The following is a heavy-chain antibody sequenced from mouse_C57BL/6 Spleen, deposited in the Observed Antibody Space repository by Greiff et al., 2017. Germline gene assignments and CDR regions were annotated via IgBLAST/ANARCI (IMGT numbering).Heavy chain of an antibody. J-gene: IGHJ2*01. CDR2: INYDGSST. Sequence: EVKLMESEGGLVQPGSSMKLSCTASGFTFSDYYMAWVRQVPEKGLEWVANINYDGSSTYSLDSLKSRFLISRDNAKNILYLQMSSLKSDDTATYYCARGYFDYWGQGTTLTVSS. CDR1: GFTFSDYY. CDR3: ARGYFDY. V-gene: IGHV5-16*01.